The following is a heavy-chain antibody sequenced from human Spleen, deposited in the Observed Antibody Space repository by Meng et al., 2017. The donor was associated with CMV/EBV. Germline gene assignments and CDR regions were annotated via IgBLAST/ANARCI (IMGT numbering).Heavy chain of an antibody. CDR2: IYYSGST. V-gene: IGHV4-30-4*08. CDR3: ARALRHNWFDP. Sequence: GQLQDAGPGLVNPSQTLSLTGTVSGGSISSGDYYWSWIRQPPGKGLEWIGYIYYSGSTYYNPSLKSRVTISVDTSKNQFSLKLSSVTAADTAVYYCARALRHNWFDPWGQGTLVTVSS. CDR1: GGSISSGDYY. J-gene: IGHJ5*02.